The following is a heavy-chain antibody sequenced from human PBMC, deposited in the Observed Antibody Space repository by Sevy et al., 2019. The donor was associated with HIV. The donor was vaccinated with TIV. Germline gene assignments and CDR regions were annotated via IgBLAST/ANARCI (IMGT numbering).Heavy chain of an antibody. D-gene: IGHD2-8*01. CDR2: LSFGCGEI. CDR3: AREGCTKPHDY. J-gene: IGHJ4*02. CDR1: GLSFSKNS. V-gene: IGHV3-23*01. Sequence: GGALRLSSAASGLSFSKNSLSRGRAPPGKGLGWVSTLSFGCGEINYADSVKGRFTISRDNSKSSVYLQMNNLRPEDTAVYYCAREGCTKPHDYWGQGTLVTVSS.